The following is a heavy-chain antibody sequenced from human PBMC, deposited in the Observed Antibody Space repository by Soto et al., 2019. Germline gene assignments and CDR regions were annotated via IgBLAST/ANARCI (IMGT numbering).Heavy chain of an antibody. Sequence: QVQLQQWGAGLLKPSETLSLTCAVYGGSFSGYYWSWIRQPPGKGLEWMGEINHSVSTNYNPSLKSRVTISVDTSNNQFALKLSSVTAADTAVYYWARGAEYSGYDSSVFDYWGQGTLVTVSS. V-gene: IGHV4-34*01. J-gene: IGHJ4*02. CDR3: ARGAEYSGYDSSVFDY. D-gene: IGHD5-12*01. CDR1: GGSFSGYY. CDR2: INHSVST.